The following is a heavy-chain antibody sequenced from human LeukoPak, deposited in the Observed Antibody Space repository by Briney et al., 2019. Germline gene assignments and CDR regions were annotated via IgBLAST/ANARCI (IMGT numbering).Heavy chain of an antibody. Sequence: ASVKVSCKASGYTFTSYGISWVRQAPGQGLEWMGWISAYNGNTNYAQKLQGRVTMTTDTSTSTAYMELRSLRSDDTAVYYCARDRPRYRNVYNWFDPWGQGTLVTVSS. CDR3: ARDRPRYRNVYNWFDP. CDR1: GYTFTSYG. CDR2: ISAYNGNT. J-gene: IGHJ5*02. V-gene: IGHV1-18*01. D-gene: IGHD3-16*02.